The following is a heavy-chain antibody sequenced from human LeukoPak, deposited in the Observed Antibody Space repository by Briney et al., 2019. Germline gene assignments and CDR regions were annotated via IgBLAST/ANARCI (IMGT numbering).Heavy chain of an antibody. CDR3: ASAYGSGSYTPLGY. D-gene: IGHD3-10*01. CDR1: GYTFTYYG. V-gene: IGHV1-18*01. Sequence: ASVKVSCKASGYTFTYYGITWVRQAPGQGLEWMGWISVYNGNTNYAQKLQGRFTMTIDTSTTTAYMELWTLRSDDTAVYYCASAYGSGSYTPLGYWGQGTLVTVSS. CDR2: ISVYNGNT. J-gene: IGHJ4*02.